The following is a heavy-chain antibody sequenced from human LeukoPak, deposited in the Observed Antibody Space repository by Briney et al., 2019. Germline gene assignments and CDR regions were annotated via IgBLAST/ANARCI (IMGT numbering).Heavy chain of an antibody. V-gene: IGHV1-18*01. CDR2: ISAYSGNT. D-gene: IGHD3-22*01. CDR3: ARGRVYDSSGYTNGDAFDI. Sequence: ASVKVSCKASGYTFTSYGISWVRQAPGEGLEWMGWISAYSGNTNYAQKLQGRVTMTTDTSTSTAYMELRSLRSDDTAVYYCARGRVYDSSGYTNGDAFDIWGQGTMVTVSS. CDR1: GYTFTSYG. J-gene: IGHJ3*02.